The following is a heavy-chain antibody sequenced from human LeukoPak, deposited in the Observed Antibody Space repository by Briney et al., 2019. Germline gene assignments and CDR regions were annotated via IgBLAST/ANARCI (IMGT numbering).Heavy chain of an antibody. D-gene: IGHD7-27*01. CDR2: IWYDGSNK. V-gene: IGHV3-33*01. CDR1: GFTFSSYG. J-gene: IGHJ6*04. Sequence: GRSLRLSCAASGFTFSSYGMHWVRQAPGKGLEWVAVIWYDGSNKYYADSVKGRFTISRDNSKNTLYPQMNSLRAEDTAVYYCARVQLTGYYYYYGMDVWGKGTTVTVSS. CDR3: ARVQLTGYYYYYGMDV.